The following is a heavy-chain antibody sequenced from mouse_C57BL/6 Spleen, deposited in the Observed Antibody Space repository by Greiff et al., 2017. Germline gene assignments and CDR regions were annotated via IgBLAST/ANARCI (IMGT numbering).Heavy chain of an antibody. D-gene: IGHD4-1*01. J-gene: IGHJ3*01. CDR3: TRAKTGTAWFAY. CDR2: ISSGGDYL. V-gene: IGHV5-9-1*02. Sequence: EVKLVESGEGLVKPGGSLKLSCAASGFTFSSYAMSWVRQTPEKRLEWVAYISSGGDYLYYADTVKGRFTISRDNARNTLYLQMSSLKSEDTAMYYCTRAKTGTAWFAYWGQGTLVTVSA. CDR1: GFTFSSYA.